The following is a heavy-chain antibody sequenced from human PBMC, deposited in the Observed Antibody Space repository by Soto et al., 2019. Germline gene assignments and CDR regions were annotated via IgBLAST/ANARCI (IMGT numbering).Heavy chain of an antibody. CDR1: GGSSSSGDYY. CDR3: ASHSGYDSGLDY. J-gene: IGHJ4*02. D-gene: IGHD5-12*01. CDR2: IYYSGST. V-gene: IGHV4-30-4*01. Sequence: PSEPLSLPCTVSGGSSSSGDYYWSWIRQPPGKGLEWIGYIYYSGSTYYNPSLKSRVTISVDTSKNQFSLKLSSVTAADTAVYYCASHSGYDSGLDYWGQGTLVTVSS.